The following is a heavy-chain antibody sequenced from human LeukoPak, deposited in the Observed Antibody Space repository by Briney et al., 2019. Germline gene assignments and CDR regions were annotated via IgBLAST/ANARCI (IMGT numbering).Heavy chain of an antibody. CDR3: ARSTQGDGSDY. J-gene: IGHJ4*02. V-gene: IGHV1-3*01. CDR2: INAGNGNT. CDR1: GYTFTSYA. Sequence: GASVKVCCKASGYTFTSYAMHWVRQAPGQRLEWMGWINAGNGNTKYSQKFQGRVTITRDTSASTAYMELSSLRSEDTAVYYCARSTQGDGSDYWGQGTLVTVSS.